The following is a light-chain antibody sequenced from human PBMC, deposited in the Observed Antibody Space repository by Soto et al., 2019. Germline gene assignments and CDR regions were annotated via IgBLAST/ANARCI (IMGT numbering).Light chain of an antibody. CDR1: QSVSSN. J-gene: IGKJ1*01. V-gene: IGKV3-15*01. CDR3: QQYET. CDR2: GAS. Sequence: EVVVTQSPATLSVSPGERATLSCRTSQSVSSNLAWYQQKPGQAPRLLIYGASTRATGIPARFSGSGSGTEITLTISSLQSEDFAVYYGQQYETFGQGNKVEIK.